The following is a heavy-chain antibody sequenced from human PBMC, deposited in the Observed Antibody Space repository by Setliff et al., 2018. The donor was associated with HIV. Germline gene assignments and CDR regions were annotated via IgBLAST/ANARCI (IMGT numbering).Heavy chain of an antibody. V-gene: IGHV4-39*07. CDR3: ARAPQYSSSWFYYYYYMDV. CDR2: INHSGST. J-gene: IGHJ6*03. Sequence: PSETLSLTCNVPGGLISSGSYYWSWIRQPPGKGLEWTGEINHSGSTNYNPSLKSRVTISVDTSKNQFSLKLSSVTAADTAVYYCARAPQYSSSWFYYYYYMDVWGKGTTVTVSS. CDR1: GGLISSGSYY. D-gene: IGHD6-13*01.